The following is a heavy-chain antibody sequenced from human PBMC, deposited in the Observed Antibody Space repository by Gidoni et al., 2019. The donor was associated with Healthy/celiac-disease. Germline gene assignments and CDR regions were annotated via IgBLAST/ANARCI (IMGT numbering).Heavy chain of an antibody. J-gene: IGHJ3*02. V-gene: IGHV3-9*01. CDR3: AKVHINAFDI. CDR1: GFTFDDYP. CDR2: ISWNSGSI. Sequence: EVQLVESGGGLVQPGRSLRLSCAASGFTFDDYPMHWVRQAPGKGLEWVSGISWNSGSIGYADSVKGRFTIPRDNAKNSLYLQMNSLRAEDTALYYCAKVHINAFDIWGQGTMVTVSS.